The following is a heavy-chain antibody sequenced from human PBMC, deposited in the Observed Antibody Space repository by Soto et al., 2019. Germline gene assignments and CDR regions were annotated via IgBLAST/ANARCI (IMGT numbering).Heavy chain of an antibody. CDR2: IRFDGSNE. V-gene: IGHV3-33*01. Sequence: QVQLVESGGGVVQPGRSLRLSCAASGFSFSTFTMHWVRQAPGKGLEWVALIRFDGSNEGYADSVKGRFTISRDNSXNTVFLQMNNLRAEDTALYFCARGRIVGASLAFDYWGQGTLVTVSS. J-gene: IGHJ4*02. CDR1: GFSFSTFT. CDR3: ARGRIVGASLAFDY. D-gene: IGHD1-26*01.